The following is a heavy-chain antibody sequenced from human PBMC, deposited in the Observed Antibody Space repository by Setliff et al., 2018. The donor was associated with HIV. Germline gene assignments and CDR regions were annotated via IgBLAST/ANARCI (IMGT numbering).Heavy chain of an antibody. CDR3: ARHPFYCSGGSCYSYYYYYMDV. J-gene: IGHJ6*03. D-gene: IGHD2-15*01. V-gene: IGHV4-39*01. CDR1: GGSISSSSYY. Sequence: ASETLSLTCTVSGGSISSSSYYWGWIRQPPGKGLEWIGSIYYSGSTYYNPSLKSRVTISVDTSKNQFSLKLSSVTAADTAAYYCARHPFYCSGGSCYSYYYYYMDVWGKGTTVTVSS. CDR2: IYYSGST.